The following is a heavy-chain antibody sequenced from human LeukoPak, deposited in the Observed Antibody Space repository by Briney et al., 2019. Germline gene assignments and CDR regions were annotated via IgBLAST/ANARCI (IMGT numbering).Heavy chain of an antibody. D-gene: IGHD6-6*01. CDR1: GGSISTYY. CDR2: IYHSGST. Sequence: SETLSLTCTVSGGSISTYYWNWVRQPPGKGLEWIGYIYHSGSTNYNPSLQSRVTISVDTSKNQFSLNLNSVTAADTAVYYCARGGAARLHFQNWGQGTLVTVSS. CDR3: ARGGAARLHFQN. V-gene: IGHV4-59*01. J-gene: IGHJ1*01.